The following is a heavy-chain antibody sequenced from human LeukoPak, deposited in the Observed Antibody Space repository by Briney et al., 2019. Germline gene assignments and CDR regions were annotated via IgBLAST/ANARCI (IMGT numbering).Heavy chain of an antibody. CDR1: GFTFSSSA. Sequence: GGSLRLSCAASGFTFSSSAMSWVRQAPGKGLAWVSSITDSGDGEYYADSVKGRFTISRDDSKNTLYLQMNSLRAEDTAVYYCAKDSPVATRWGQGTLVTVSS. CDR2: ITDSGDGE. CDR3: AKDSPVATR. V-gene: IGHV3-23*01. J-gene: IGHJ4*02. D-gene: IGHD1-26*01.